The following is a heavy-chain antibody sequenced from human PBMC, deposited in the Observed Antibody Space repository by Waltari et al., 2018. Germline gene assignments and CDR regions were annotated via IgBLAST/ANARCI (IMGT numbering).Heavy chain of an antibody. CDR2: IDYSGST. CDR1: GGSISSYY. J-gene: IGHJ6*03. Sequence: QVQLQESGPGLVKPSETLSLTCTVSGGSISSYYWSWIRQPPGKGLEWLGYIDYSGSTNHNPPPQSRVTRSVDPAKNPVSLELSSVTAADTAVYYCARATVTIYYYYYYMDVWGKGTTVTVSS. V-gene: IGHV4-59*13. CDR3: ARATVTIYYYYYYMDV. D-gene: IGHD4-4*01.